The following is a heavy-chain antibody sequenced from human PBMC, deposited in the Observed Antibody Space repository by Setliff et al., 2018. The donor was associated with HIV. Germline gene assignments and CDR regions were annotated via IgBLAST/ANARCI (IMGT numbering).Heavy chain of an antibody. CDR3: ARDDGRSLFLDY. Sequence: PGGSLRLSCAASGFTFSDYAMSWVRQAPGKGLEWVSAISGSGRGTYYTDSVRGRFTISRDNSKNTLYLQMSSLRADDTAIYYCARDDGRSLFLDYWGQGTLVTVSS. V-gene: IGHV3-23*01. CDR2: ISGSGRGT. J-gene: IGHJ4*02. D-gene: IGHD1-26*01. CDR1: GFTFSDYA.